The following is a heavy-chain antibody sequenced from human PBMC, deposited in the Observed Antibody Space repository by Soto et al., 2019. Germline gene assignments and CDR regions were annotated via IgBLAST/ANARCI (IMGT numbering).Heavy chain of an antibody. D-gene: IGHD6-13*01. Sequence: SETLSLTCAVYGGSFSGYYWSWIRQPPGKGLEWIGEINHSGSTNYNPSLKSRVTISVDTSKNQFSLKLSSVTAADTAVYYCARVGAAAGWGHGYSSTHRRGDFDYWGQGTLVTVSS. CDR2: INHSGST. CDR3: ARVGAAAGWGHGYSSTHRRGDFDY. CDR1: GGSFSGYY. V-gene: IGHV4-34*01. J-gene: IGHJ4*02.